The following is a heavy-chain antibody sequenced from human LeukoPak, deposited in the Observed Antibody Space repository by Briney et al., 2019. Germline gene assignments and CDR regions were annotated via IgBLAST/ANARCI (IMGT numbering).Heavy chain of an antibody. CDR2: IRYDGSNK. D-gene: IGHD6-25*01. V-gene: IGHV3-30*02. J-gene: IGHJ4*02. CDR3: AKEGQRLALFDY. Sequence: GGSLRLSCAASGFTFSSYGMHWVRQAPGKGLEWVAFIRYDGSNKYYADSVKGRFTISRDNSKNTLYLQMNSLRAEDTAVYYCAKEGQRLALFDYWGQGTLVTVSS. CDR1: GFTFSSYG.